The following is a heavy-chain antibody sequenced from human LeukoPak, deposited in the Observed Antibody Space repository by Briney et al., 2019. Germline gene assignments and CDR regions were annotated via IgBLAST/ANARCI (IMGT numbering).Heavy chain of an antibody. Sequence: ASVKVSCKASGYTFTSYYMHWVRQAPGQGLEWMGWISAYNGNTNYAQKLQGRVTMTTDTSTSTAYMELRSLRSDDTAVYYCARDPLGYSSGWYEYYYYGMDVWGQGTTVTVSS. CDR1: GYTFTSYY. V-gene: IGHV1-18*04. J-gene: IGHJ6*02. CDR2: ISAYNGNT. CDR3: ARDPLGYSSGWYEYYYYGMDV. D-gene: IGHD6-19*01.